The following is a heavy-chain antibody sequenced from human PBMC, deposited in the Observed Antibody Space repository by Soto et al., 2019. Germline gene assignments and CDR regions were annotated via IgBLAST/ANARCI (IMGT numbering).Heavy chain of an antibody. J-gene: IGHJ6*02. CDR2: IYYSGST. Sequence: PSETLSLTCTVSGGSISSYYWSWIRQPPGKGLEWIGYIYYSGSTNYNPSLKSRVTISVDTSKNQSSLKLSSVTAADTAVYYCARHVPYCSDTSHCAYGMDVWGQGTTVTVSS. CDR3: ARHVPYCSDTSHCAYGMDV. CDR1: GGSISSYY. V-gene: IGHV4-59*08. D-gene: IGHD2-2*01.